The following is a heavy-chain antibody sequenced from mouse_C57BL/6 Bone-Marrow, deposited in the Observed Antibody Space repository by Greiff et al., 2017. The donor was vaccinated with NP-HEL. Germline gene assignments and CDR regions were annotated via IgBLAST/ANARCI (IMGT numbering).Heavy chain of an antibody. CDR2: INPNNGGT. V-gene: IGHV1-26*01. Sequence: EVQLQQSGPELVKPGASVKISCKASGYTFTDYYMNWVKQSHGKSLEWIGDINPNNGGTSYNQKFKGKATLTVDKSSSTAYMELRSLTSEDSAVYYCARRETTNAMDYWGQGTSVTVSS. CDR1: GYTFTDYY. D-gene: IGHD1-1*01. J-gene: IGHJ4*01. CDR3: ARRETTNAMDY.